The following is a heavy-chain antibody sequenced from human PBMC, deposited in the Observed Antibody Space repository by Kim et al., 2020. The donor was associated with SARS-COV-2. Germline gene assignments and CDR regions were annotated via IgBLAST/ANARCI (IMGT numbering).Heavy chain of an antibody. CDR2: ISSSGSTI. J-gene: IGHJ6*02. V-gene: IGHV3-48*03. Sequence: GGSLRLSCAASGFTFSSYEMNWVRQAPGKGLEWVSYISSSGSTIYYADSVKGRFTISRDNAKNSLYLQMNSLRAEDTAVYYCARESVTVSLLLLSYGMDVWGQGTTVTVSS. CDR3: ARESVTVSLLLLSYGMDV. D-gene: IGHD2-21*02. CDR1: GFTFSSYE.